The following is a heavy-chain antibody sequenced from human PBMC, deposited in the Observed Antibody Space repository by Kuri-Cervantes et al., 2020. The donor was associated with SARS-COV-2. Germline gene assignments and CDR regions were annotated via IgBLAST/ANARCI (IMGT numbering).Heavy chain of an antibody. CDR3: APFYYRSINNWSDP. Sequence: SVKVSCRASGSTFSGSAIQWVRQARGQRLEWIGWIVVGSGNTDYAREFQERVTITRDMSTTTVYMELSGLRSDDTAMYYCAPFYYRSINNWSDPWGQGTQVTVSS. V-gene: IGHV1-58*02. CDR2: IVVGSGNT. CDR1: GSTFSGSA. J-gene: IGHJ5*02. D-gene: IGHD3-10*01.